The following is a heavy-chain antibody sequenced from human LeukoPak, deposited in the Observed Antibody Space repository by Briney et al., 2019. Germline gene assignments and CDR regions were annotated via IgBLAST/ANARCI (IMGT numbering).Heavy chain of an antibody. V-gene: IGHV3-30*02. CDR1: GFTFSSYG. Sequence: GGSLRLSCAASGFTFSSYGMHWVRQAPGKGLEWVAFIRYDGSNKYYADSVKGRFTISRDNSKNTLYLQMNSLRAEDTAAYYCAKDARAIFGVEQDYWGQGTLVTVSS. CDR2: IRYDGSNK. J-gene: IGHJ4*02. D-gene: IGHD3-3*01. CDR3: AKDARAIFGVEQDY.